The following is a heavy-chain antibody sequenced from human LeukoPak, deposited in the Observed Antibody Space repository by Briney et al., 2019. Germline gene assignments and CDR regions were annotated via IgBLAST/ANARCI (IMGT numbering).Heavy chain of an antibody. Sequence: GASVKVSCKASGYTFTSYGISWVRQAPGQGLEWMGWISAYNGNTNYAQKLQGRVTITADKSTSTAYMELSSLRSEDTAVYYCASGTVMEGYYYYYMDVWGKGTTVTVSS. CDR3: ASGTVMEGYYYYYMDV. J-gene: IGHJ6*03. V-gene: IGHV1-18*01. CDR1: GYTFTSYG. D-gene: IGHD4-11*01. CDR2: ISAYNGNT.